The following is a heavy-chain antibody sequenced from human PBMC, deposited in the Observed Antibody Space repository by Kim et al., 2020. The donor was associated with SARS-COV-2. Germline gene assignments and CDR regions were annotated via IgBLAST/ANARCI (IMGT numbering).Heavy chain of an antibody. D-gene: IGHD1-26*01. Sequence: GGSLRLSCAASGFTFSSSAMSWVRQAPGKGLEWVSAISGSGGSTSYADSVPGRFTISSANSKKTLYLQMHSLSAEATAAYYCAGGGGSSSVFYYYYYGM. CDR1: GFTFSSSA. V-gene: IGHV3-23*01. CDR2: ISGSGGST. J-gene: IGHJ6*01. CDR3: AGGGGSSSVFYYYYYGM.